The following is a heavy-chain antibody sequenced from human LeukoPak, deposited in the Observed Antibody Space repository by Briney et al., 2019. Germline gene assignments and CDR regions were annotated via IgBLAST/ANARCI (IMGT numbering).Heavy chain of an antibody. CDR1: GFTFRGSA. Sequence: GGSLRLSCATSGFTFRGSAMHWVRQPSGKGLDWVGRIRSKANTYATAYAASVKGRFTISRDDSKNTAYLQMNSLKTEDTAVYYCTSIGYVWDYFDYWGQRTLVTVSS. CDR3: TSIGYVWDYFDY. V-gene: IGHV3-73*01. D-gene: IGHD3-10*02. J-gene: IGHJ4*02. CDR2: IRSKANTYAT.